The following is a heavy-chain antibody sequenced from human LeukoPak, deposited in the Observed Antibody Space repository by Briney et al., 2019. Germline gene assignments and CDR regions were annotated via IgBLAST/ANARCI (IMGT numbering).Heavy chain of an antibody. Sequence: PGGPLRLSCAASGFTFSSYSMNWVGQAPGKGLDWVSSIRTSSSSVSYAESVEGRFTISRDNARNSLYLLMNSLRAEDTAVYYCVRDVWDYWGQGTLVTVSS. J-gene: IGHJ4*02. CDR2: IRTSSSSV. D-gene: IGHD5/OR15-5a*01. CDR1: GFTFSSYS. V-gene: IGHV3-21*01. CDR3: VRDVWDY.